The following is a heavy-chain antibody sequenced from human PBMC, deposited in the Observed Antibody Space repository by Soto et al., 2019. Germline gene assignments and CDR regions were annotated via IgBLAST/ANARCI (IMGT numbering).Heavy chain of an antibody. CDR1: GFTFSSYW. J-gene: IGHJ6*02. CDR3: VRDSYSVTPGIYYGMDV. CDR2: INTDGSAT. V-gene: IGHV3-74*01. Sequence: EVQLVESGGGLVQPGGSLRLSCAASGFTFSSYWMHWVRHAPGKGLVWVSRINTDGSATTNADSVKGRFTISRDNAKNTLYLQMNSLRGEDTAVYYCVRDSYSVTPGIYYGMDVWGQGTTVTVSS. D-gene: IGHD1-26*01.